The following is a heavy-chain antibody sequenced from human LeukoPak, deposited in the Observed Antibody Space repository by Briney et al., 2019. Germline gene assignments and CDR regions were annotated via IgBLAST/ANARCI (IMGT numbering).Heavy chain of an antibody. CDR2: ISQDGTET. Sequence: PGGSLRLSCAASGFNFNNYWMTWVRQPPRKGLEWVARISQDGTETSYADSVKGRFTLSKDNAEKSLYLQMNSLTTEDTAVYYCLRLWEFDYWGQGTLATVSS. D-gene: IGHD1-26*01. CDR1: GFNFNNYW. J-gene: IGHJ4*02. V-gene: IGHV3-7*01. CDR3: LRLWEFDY.